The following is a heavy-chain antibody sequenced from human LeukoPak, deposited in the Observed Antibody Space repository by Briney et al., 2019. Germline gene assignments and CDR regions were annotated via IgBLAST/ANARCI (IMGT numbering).Heavy chain of an antibody. Sequence: GGSLRLSCAASGFTFSSYSMNWVRQAPGKGLEWVSYISFSGTTMYYADSVKGRFTISRDNAKNSLYLQMNSLRAEDTAVYYCARDWVAVGGDYMDVWGKGTTVTISS. CDR2: ISFSGTTM. V-gene: IGHV3-48*04. CDR1: GFTFSSYS. CDR3: ARDWVAVGGDYMDV. J-gene: IGHJ6*03. D-gene: IGHD2-15*01.